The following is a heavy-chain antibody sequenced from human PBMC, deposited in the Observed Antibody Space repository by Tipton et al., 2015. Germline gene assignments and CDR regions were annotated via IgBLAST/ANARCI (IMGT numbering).Heavy chain of an antibody. V-gene: IGHV4-38-2*01. Sequence: PGLVKPSETLSLTCDVSGYSISSGYYWGWIRQPPGKGLEWIGYISYSGSTHYNPSFKSRVAISVDTSKNQFSLTLNSVTAADTAVYYCARIRGRYVLDHWGQGTLVTVSS. CDR1: GYSISSGYY. D-gene: IGHD3-16*01. J-gene: IGHJ4*02. CDR3: ARIRGRYVLDH. CDR2: ISYSGST.